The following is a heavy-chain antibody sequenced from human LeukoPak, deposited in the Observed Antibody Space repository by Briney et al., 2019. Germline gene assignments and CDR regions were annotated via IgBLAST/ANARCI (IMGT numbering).Heavy chain of an antibody. J-gene: IGHJ4*02. D-gene: IGHD1-1*01. Sequence: GGSLRLSCAISVFIFKTNGMICVRQSRGKGLEWLATIAGGEESTYYADSVKGRFSISRDNSKNTVFLHMNSLRVEDTAVYYCARGVYWSLDYWGQGTPVTVSS. CDR2: IAGGEEST. CDR1: VFIFKTNG. CDR3: ARGVYWSLDY. V-gene: IGHV3-23*01.